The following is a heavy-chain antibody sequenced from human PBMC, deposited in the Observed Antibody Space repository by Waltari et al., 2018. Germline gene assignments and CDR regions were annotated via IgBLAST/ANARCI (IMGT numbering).Heavy chain of an antibody. CDR3: ARSGPYCSGGSCYAGLFDP. V-gene: IGHV1-69*04. J-gene: IGHJ5*02. CDR2: IIPILGIA. D-gene: IGHD2-15*01. CDR1: GGTFSSYA. Sequence: QVQLVQSGAEVKKPGSSVKVSCKASGGTFSSYAISWVRQAPGQGLEWMGGIIPILGIANYAQKFQGRVTITADESTSTAYMELSSLRSEDTAVYYCARSGPYCSGGSCYAGLFDPWGQGTLVTVSS.